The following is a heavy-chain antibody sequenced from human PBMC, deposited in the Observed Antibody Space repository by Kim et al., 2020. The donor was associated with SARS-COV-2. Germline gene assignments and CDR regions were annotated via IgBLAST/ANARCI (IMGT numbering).Heavy chain of an antibody. J-gene: IGHJ4*02. V-gene: IGHV3-23*01. Sequence: AGSVKGRFTISRDNSKNTLYLQINSLRAEDTAVFYCAKTRGGGDWTHFDYWGQGTLVTVSS. D-gene: IGHD2-21*02. CDR3: AKTRGGGDWTHFDY.